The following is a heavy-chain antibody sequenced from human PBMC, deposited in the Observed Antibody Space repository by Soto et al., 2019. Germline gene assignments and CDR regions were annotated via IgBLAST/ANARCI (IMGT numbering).Heavy chain of an antibody. D-gene: IGHD2-15*01. J-gene: IGHJ6*03. V-gene: IGHV1-69*02. CDR2: IIPILGIA. Sequence: QVPLVHSGAEVKKPGSSVKVSCKASGGTFSSYTISWVRQAPGQGLEWMGRIIPILGIANYAQKFQGRVTITADKSTSTAYMELSSLRSEDTAVYYCASEGPTQYCSGGSCYGRYYYYYMDVWGKGTTVTVSS. CDR3: ASEGPTQYCSGGSCYGRYYYYYMDV. CDR1: GGTFSSYT.